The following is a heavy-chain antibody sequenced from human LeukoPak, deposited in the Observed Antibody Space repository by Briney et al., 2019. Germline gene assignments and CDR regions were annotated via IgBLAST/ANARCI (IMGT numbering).Heavy chain of an antibody. V-gene: IGHV1-8*03. CDR1: GYTFTSYD. J-gene: IGHJ6*03. Sequence: ASVEVSCKASGYTFTSYDINWVRQATGQGLEWMGWMNPNSGNTGYAQKFQGRVTITRNTSISTAYMELSSLRSEDTAVYYCARGRGQQLASYYYYMDVWGKGTTVTVSS. CDR3: ARGRGQQLASYYYYMDV. D-gene: IGHD6-13*01. CDR2: MNPNSGNT.